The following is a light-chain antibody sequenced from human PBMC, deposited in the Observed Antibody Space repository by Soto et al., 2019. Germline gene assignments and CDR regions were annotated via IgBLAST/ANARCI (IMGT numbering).Light chain of an antibody. CDR2: GNS. J-gene: IGLJ1*01. CDR3: QSYDSSLSGSNV. CDR1: SSNIGAGYD. Sequence: QSVLTQPPSVSGAPGQRVTISCTGSSSNIGAGYDVHWYQQLPGTAPKLLIYGNSNRPSGVPDRFSGSKSGTSASLAITGLQAEDAADYYCQSYDSSLSGSNVFGTGTKVTVL. V-gene: IGLV1-40*01.